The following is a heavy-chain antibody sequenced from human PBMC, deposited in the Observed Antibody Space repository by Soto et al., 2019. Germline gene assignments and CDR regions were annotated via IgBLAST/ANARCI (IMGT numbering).Heavy chain of an antibody. J-gene: IGHJ6*02. D-gene: IGHD2-8*01. V-gene: IGHV1-46*01. CDR1: GYTFTSYY. Sequence: ASVKVSCKASGYTFTSYYMHWVRQAPGQGLEWMGIINPSGGSTSYAQKFQGRVTMTRDTSTSTVYMELSSLRSEDTAVYYCAWSPATSRYGMDVWGQGTTVTSP. CDR3: AWSPATSRYGMDV. CDR2: INPSGGST.